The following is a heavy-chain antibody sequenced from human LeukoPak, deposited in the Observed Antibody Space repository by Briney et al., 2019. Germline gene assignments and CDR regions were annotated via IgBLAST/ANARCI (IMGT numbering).Heavy chain of an antibody. CDR2: INHSGST. J-gene: IGHJ6*02. V-gene: IGHV4-34*01. Sequence: PSETLSLTCAVYGGSFSGYYWSWIRQPPGKGLEWIGEINHSGSTNYNPSLKSRVTISVDTSKNQFSLKLSSVTAADTAVYYCARGRYYYYGMDVWGQGTTVTVSS. CDR3: ARGRYYYYGMDV. CDR1: GGSFSGYY.